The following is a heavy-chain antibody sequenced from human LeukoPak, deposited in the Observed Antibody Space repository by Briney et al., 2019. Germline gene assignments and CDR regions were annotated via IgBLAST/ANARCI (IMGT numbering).Heavy chain of an antibody. D-gene: IGHD2-15*01. CDR3: ARRTYCSGGRCYGEYWFDP. V-gene: IGHV4-59*08. CDR2: IYYTGNA. J-gene: IGHJ5*02. Sequence: SETLSLTCSVSGGSLSGYHWNWIRQSPGKGLQWIANIYYTGNADYNPSLRSRVTISVDTPKNQISLILNSVTAADTAIYYCARRTYCSGGRCYGEYWFDPWGQGTLVTVSS. CDR1: GGSLSGYH.